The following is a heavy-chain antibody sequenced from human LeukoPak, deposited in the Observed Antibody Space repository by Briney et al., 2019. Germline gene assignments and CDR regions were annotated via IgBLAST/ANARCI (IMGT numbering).Heavy chain of an antibody. CDR3: ARGAGWLIDY. V-gene: IGHV4-59*01. Sequence: SSETLSLTCTVSGGSISSYYWSWIRQPPGKGLEWIGYIYYRGSTNYNPSLKNRVTISVDTSKNQFSLKLSSVTAADTAVYYCARGAGWLIDYWGQGILVTVSS. D-gene: IGHD3-16*01. CDR1: GGSISSYY. J-gene: IGHJ4*02. CDR2: IYYRGST.